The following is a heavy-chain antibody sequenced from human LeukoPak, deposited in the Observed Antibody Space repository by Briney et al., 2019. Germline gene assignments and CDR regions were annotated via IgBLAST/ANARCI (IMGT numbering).Heavy chain of an antibody. V-gene: IGHV4-38-2*01. CDR3: ARLGYCSSTSCEN. Sequence: PSETLSPTCAVSGYSISSGYYWGWIRQPPGKGLEWIGSIYHSGRTYYTPCLKGRVTRAVDTSKNQFSLKRSSVTAADTAVYYCARLGYCSSTSCENWGQGTLVTVSS. D-gene: IGHD2-2*03. J-gene: IGHJ4*02. CDR2: IYHSGRT. CDR1: GYSISSGYY.